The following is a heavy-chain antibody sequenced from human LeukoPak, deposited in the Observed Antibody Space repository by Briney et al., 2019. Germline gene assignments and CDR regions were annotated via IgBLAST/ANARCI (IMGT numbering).Heavy chain of an antibody. V-gene: IGHV5-51*01. Sequence: GESLKISFKNSGDSFSNYWIGWVRQMPGKGLEWMGIIYPGDSDTRYSPSFQGQVTISADKSTSTAYLQWSSLKASDTAMCYCARHRSSTSPLDYWGQGTLVTVSS. CDR3: ARHRSSTSPLDY. CDR1: GDSFSNYW. J-gene: IGHJ4*02. D-gene: IGHD2-2*01. CDR2: IYPGDSDT.